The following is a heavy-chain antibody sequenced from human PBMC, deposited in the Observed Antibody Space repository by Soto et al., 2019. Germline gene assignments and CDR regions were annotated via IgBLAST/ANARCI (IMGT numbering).Heavy chain of an antibody. Sequence: ASVKVSCKASVYTFSDYYIHWVRQAPGQGLEWMGWINPNSGGTKYAPKFQGGVTMTRDTSITTAYMELSRLRSGDTAVYYCAREPATAKPEGVDFWGQGTLVTVSS. V-gene: IGHV1-2*02. CDR2: INPNSGGT. CDR3: AREPATAKPEGVDF. CDR1: VYTFSDYY. D-gene: IGHD1-1*01. J-gene: IGHJ4*02.